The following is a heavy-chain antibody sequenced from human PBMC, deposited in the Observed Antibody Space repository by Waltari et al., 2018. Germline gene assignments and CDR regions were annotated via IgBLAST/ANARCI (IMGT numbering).Heavy chain of an antibody. Sequence: QVQLVQSGAEVKKPGASVKVSCRASGYTFTSYDINWVRQATGQGLEWMGWMNPNLGNTAYAQKFQARVTMTRNTSISTAYMELSSLRSEDTAVYYCARGYPFSFYGSGTYYNVYDYWGQGTLVTISS. CDR1: GYTFTSYD. V-gene: IGHV1-8*01. J-gene: IGHJ4*02. CDR3: ARGYPFSFYGSGTYYNVYDY. CDR2: MNPNLGNT. D-gene: IGHD3-10*01.